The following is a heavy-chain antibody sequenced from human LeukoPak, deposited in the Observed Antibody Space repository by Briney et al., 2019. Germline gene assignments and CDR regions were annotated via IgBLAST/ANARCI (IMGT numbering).Heavy chain of an antibody. CDR2: TIPISGTA. CDR1: GGTFSSHA. D-gene: IGHD3-16*01. Sequence: SVKVSCKASGGTFSSHAIAWVRQAPGQGPEWMGGTIPISGTANYPQRFQGRVTITADESATTAYMELGALRFDDTAVYYCAREACREMRLMWPSLGGQDCRYDSWGQGTLVTVSS. CDR3: AREACREMRLMWPSLGGQDCRYDS. J-gene: IGHJ4*02. V-gene: IGHV1-69*13.